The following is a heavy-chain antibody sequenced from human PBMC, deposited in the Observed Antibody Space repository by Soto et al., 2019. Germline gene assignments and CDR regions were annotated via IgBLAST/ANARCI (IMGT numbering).Heavy chain of an antibody. J-gene: IGHJ6*02. CDR2: ISGSGGST. Sequence: PLRLSCSSSLFTFSSYAMGWVLHSPFKLLEWVSAISGSGGSTYYADSVKGRFTISRDNSKNTLYLQMNSLRAEDTAVYYCAKKRGSSGYDYYYYGMDVWGQGTTVTVSS. D-gene: IGHD3-22*01. V-gene: IGHV3-23*01. CDR1: LFTFSSYA. CDR3: AKKRGSSGYDYYYYGMDV.